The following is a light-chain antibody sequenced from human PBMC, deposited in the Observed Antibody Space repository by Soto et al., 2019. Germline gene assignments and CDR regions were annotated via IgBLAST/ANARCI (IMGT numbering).Light chain of an antibody. CDR2: LNNDGSH. V-gene: IGLV4-69*01. CDR3: QTWGTGIRV. J-gene: IGLJ3*02. Sequence: QAVVTQSPSASASLGASVKLTCTLSSGHSSYAIAWHQQQPEKGPRYLMKLNNDGSHSKGDVIPDRFSGSSSGAERYLTISSLQSEDEADYYCQTWGTGIRVFGGGTKLTVL. CDR1: SGHSSYA.